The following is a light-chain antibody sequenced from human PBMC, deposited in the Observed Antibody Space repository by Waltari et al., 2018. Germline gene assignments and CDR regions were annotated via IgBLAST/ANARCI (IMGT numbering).Light chain of an antibody. CDR2: GAS. V-gene: IGKV3-15*01. CDR3: QHYNNWPPYT. Sequence: EIVMTQSPATLSVSPGERATLSCRASQSVSSNLVWDQQKPGQSPRHLVFGASTRATGIPARVSGGGSGKEFNLTISSLQSEDFAVYYCQHYNNWPPYTFGQGTKLEIK. J-gene: IGKJ2*01. CDR1: QSVSSN.